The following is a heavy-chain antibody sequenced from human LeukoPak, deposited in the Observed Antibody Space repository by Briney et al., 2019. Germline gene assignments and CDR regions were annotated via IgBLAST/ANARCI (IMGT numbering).Heavy chain of an antibody. D-gene: IGHD4-17*01. J-gene: IGHJ6*02. Sequence: ASVKVSCKASGYTFTSYYMHWVRQAPGQGLEWMGIIHPSGGSTSYAQKFQGRVTMTRDTSTSTVYMELSRLRSDDTAVYYCARGPVDYGDYYYYYGMDVWGQGTTVTVSS. CDR3: ARGPVDYGDYYYYYGMDV. V-gene: IGHV1-46*01. CDR1: GYTFTSYY. CDR2: IHPSGGST.